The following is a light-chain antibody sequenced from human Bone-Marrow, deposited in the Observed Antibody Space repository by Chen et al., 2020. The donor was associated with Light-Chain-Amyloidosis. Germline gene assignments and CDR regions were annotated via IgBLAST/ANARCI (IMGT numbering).Light chain of an antibody. CDR2: EDN. CDR3: QSYDTSVRV. J-gene: IGLJ3*02. Sequence: MLTQPRAVSESPGKTVTISCTRSSGSIAGNYVQWFQQRPGRSPTTVIFEDNLRPPGVPDRFSGSIDTSSNSASLSISGLKPEDEADYYCQSYDTSVRVFGGGTRLTVL. V-gene: IGLV6-57*01. CDR1: SGSIAGNY.